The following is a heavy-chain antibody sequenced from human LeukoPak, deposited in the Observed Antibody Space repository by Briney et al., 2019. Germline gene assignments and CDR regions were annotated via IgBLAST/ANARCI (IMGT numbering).Heavy chain of an antibody. D-gene: IGHD3-16*02. Sequence: GGSLRLSCAASGFTFSSYEMNWVRQAPGKGLEWVSYISSSGSTIYHADSVKGRFTISRDNAKNSLYLQMNSLRAEDTAVYYCARGGGYVWGSYRYQFDYWGQGTLVTVSS. CDR3: ARGGGYVWGSYRYQFDY. CDR1: GFTFSSYE. CDR2: ISSSGSTI. J-gene: IGHJ4*02. V-gene: IGHV3-48*03.